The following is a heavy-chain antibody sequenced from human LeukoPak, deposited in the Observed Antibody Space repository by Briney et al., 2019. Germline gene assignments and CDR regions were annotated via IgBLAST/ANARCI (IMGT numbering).Heavy chain of an antibody. CDR1: GFTFSSYV. V-gene: IGHV3-23*01. J-gene: IGHJ4*02. CDR2: ISGSGDST. Sequence: PGGSLRLYCVASGFTFSSYVMNWVRQTPGKGLEWVSNISGSGDSTFYADSVKGRFTISRDNSKNTLYLQMNSRRAEDTAVYYCAKDSAKKYDDYWGQGTLVTVSS. CDR3: AKDSAKKYDDY. D-gene: IGHD2/OR15-2a*01.